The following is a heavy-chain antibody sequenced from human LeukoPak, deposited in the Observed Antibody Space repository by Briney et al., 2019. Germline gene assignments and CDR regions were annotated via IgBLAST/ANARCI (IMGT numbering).Heavy chain of an antibody. CDR2: IYYSGST. CDR3: ARGHIWGSYRNWAQPPDY. D-gene: IGHD3-16*02. J-gene: IGHJ4*02. V-gene: IGHV4-39*07. Sequence: SETLSLTCTASGGSISSSSYYWGWIRQPPGKGLEWIGSIYYSGSTYYNPSLKSRVTISVDTSKNQFSLKLSSVTAADTAVYYCARGHIWGSYRNWAQPPDYWGQGTLVTVSS. CDR1: GGSISSSSYY.